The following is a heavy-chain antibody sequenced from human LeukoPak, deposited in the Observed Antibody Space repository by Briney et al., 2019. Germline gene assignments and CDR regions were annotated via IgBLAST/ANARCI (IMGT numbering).Heavy chain of an antibody. CDR2: INPNSGGT. D-gene: IGHD6-19*01. V-gene: IGHV1-2*02. CDR1: GYTFTGYY. Sequence: GASVKVSCKASGYTFTGYYMHWVRQAPGQGLEWMGWINPNSGGTNYAQKFQGRVTMTRDTSISTAYMELSRLRSDDTAVYYCARGRSEQWLVLFYFDYWGQGTLVTVSS. CDR3: ARGRSEQWLVLFYFDY. J-gene: IGHJ4*02.